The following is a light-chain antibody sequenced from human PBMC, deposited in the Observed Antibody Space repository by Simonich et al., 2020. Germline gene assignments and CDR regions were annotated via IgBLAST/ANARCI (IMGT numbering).Light chain of an antibody. V-gene: IGKV4-1*01. J-gene: IGKJ4*01. CDR1: QSVLYSSNNKNN. CDR2: WAS. Sequence: DIVMNQSPDSLAVSLGERATINCKSSQSVLYSSNNKNNLAWYQQKPGQPPKLLIYWASTRESGVPDRFSGSGSGTDFTLTISSLHAEDVAVYYCQQYYSTPLTFGGGTKVEIK. CDR3: QQYYSTPLT.